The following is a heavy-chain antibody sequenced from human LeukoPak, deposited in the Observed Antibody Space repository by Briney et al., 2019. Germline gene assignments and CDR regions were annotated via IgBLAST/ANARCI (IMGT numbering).Heavy chain of an antibody. CDR3: ARDSSAGVLDY. CDR2: ISGSSSDV. Sequence: PGGSLRLSCAASGFTFSSYSMNWVRQAPGKGLEWVSSISGSSSDVYYTDSVKGRFTISRDNAKHSLYLQMNSLRAENTAVYYSARDSSAGVLDYWGQGTLVTVSS. CDR1: GFTFSSYS. V-gene: IGHV3-21*01. J-gene: IGHJ4*02.